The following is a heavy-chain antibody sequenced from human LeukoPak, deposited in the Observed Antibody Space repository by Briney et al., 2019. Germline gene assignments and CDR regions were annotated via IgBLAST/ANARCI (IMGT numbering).Heavy chain of an antibody. V-gene: IGHV3-23*01. CDR2: ISGSGGST. CDR1: GFTFSSYA. CDR3: AKDRRNYDILTGSCLGDY. Sequence: LGGSLRLSCAASGFTFSSYAMSWVRQAPGKGLEWVSAISGSGGSTYYADSVKGRFTISRDNSKNTLYLQMNSLRAEDTAVYYCAKDRRNYDILTGSCLGDYWGQGTLVTVSS. J-gene: IGHJ4*02. D-gene: IGHD3-9*01.